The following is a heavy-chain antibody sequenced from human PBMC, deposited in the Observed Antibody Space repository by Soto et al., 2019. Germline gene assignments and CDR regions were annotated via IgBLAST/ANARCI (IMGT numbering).Heavy chain of an antibody. J-gene: IGHJ5*02. CDR2: IYYSGST. D-gene: IGHD3-3*01. CDR3: ARSVGGYDFTSGYAFDP. V-gene: IGHV4-61*01. Sequence: QVQLQESGPGLVKPSETLSLTCTVSGGSVSSGSYYWSWIRQPPGKGLEWIGYIYYSGSTNYNPSLKSRVTISVDTSKNQFSLKLSSVTAADTAVYYCARSVGGYDFTSGYAFDPWGQGTLVTVSS. CDR1: GGSVSSGSYY.